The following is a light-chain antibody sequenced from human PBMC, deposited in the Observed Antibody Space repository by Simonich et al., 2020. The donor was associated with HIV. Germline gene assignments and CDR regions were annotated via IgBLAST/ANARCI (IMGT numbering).Light chain of an antibody. CDR2: WAS. Sequence: DIVMTQSPDSLAVSLGERATINCKSSQGVLYSSNKKNDVAWYQQKPGQPPKRLIYWASTRESGVPDRFSGSGSGTDFTLTISSLQAEDVAVYYCQQYYSTPQTFGQGTKVEIK. CDR3: QQYYSTPQT. J-gene: IGKJ1*01. V-gene: IGKV4-1*01. CDR1: QGVLYSSNKKND.